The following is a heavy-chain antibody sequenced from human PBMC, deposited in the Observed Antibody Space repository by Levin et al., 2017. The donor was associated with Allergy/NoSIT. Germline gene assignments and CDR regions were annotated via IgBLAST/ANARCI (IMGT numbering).Heavy chain of an antibody. CDR2: INHSGST. D-gene: IGHD6-13*01. J-gene: IGHJ4*02. CDR3: ARGYSTSWFYYFDS. Sequence: SCAVYGESFTGYYWNWIRQPPGKGLEWIGEINHSGSTNYNPSLKSRVTLSEDTSKNQFSLKLNSVTAADTAVYYCARGYSTSWFYYFDSWGQGTLVTVSS. CDR1: GESFTGYY. V-gene: IGHV4-34*01.